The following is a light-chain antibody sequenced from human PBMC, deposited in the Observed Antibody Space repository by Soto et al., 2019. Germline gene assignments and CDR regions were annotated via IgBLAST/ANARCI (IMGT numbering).Light chain of an antibody. J-gene: IGKJ2*01. CDR2: WAS. CDR1: QSLLYTSNSKNY. CDR3: QQYYSTPPT. Sequence: DIVMSQSPDSLAVSLGERATINCKSSQSLLYTSNSKNYLAWYQQKPGQPPKLLIYWASTRESGVPDRFSGSGSETDFTLTISSLQAEDVAVYYCQQYYSTPPTFGQGTKLEIK. V-gene: IGKV4-1*01.